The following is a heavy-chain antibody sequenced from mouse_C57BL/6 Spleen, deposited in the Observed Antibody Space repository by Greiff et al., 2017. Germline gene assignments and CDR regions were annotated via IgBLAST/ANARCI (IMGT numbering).Heavy chain of an antibody. Sequence: VQLQQSGAELVKPGASVKLSCKASGYTFTSYWMQWVKQRPGQGLEWIGEIDPSDSYTNYNQKFKGKATLTVDTSSSTAYMQLSSLTSEDSAVYYCARPGGEYAMDYWGQGTSVTVSS. J-gene: IGHJ4*01. CDR1: GYTFTSYW. CDR2: IDPSDSYT. V-gene: IGHV1-50*01. CDR3: ARPGGEYAMDY.